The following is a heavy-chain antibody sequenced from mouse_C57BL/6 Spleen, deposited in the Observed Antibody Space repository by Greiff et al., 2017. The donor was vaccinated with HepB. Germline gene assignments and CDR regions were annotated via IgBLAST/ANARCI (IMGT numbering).Heavy chain of an antibody. CDR1: GFTFSSYA. CDR2: ISSGGDYI. CDR3: TRHDYDSAMDY. D-gene: IGHD2-4*01. Sequence: EVQVVESGEGLVKPGGSLKLSCAASGFTFSSYAMSWVRQTPEKRLEWVAYISSGGDYIYYADTVKGRFTISRDNARNTLYLQMSSLKSEDTAMYYCTRHDYDSAMDYWGQGTSVTVSS. J-gene: IGHJ4*01. V-gene: IGHV5-9-1*02.